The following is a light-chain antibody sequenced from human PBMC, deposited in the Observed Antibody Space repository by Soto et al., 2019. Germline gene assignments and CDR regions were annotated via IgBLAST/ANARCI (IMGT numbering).Light chain of an antibody. CDR1: QSISSY. V-gene: IGKV1-39*01. J-gene: IGKJ2*01. CDR2: AAS. Sequence: DIQMTQSPSSLSASVGDRVTITCRARQSISSYLNWYQQKPGKAPKLLIYAASSLQSGVPSRFSGSGSVTDFTLTISSLQTEDFATDYCQQSYSTPRTFGQGTKLEIK. CDR3: QQSYSTPRT.